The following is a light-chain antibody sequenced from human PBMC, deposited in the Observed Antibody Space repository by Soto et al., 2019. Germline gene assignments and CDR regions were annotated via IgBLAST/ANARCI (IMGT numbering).Light chain of an antibody. V-gene: IGKV3-15*01. J-gene: IGKJ1*01. CDR2: GAS. CDR1: HSVSSN. CDR3: QQYYNWPRA. Sequence: IMMKQSPATLSVTPGERATLSCRASHSVSSNLAWYQQKPGQAPRLLIYGASTRATGIPARFSGSGSGTEFTLTISSLQSEDFAVYYCQQYYNWPRAFGQGTKVDIK.